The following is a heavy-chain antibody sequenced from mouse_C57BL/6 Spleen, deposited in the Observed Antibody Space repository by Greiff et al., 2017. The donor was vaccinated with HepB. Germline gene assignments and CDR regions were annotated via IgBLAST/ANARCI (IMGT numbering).Heavy chain of an antibody. Sequence: EVQLVESGGGLVKPGGSLKLSCAASGFTFSSYAMSWVRQTPEKRLEWVATISDGGSYTYYPDNVKGRFTISRDNAKNKLYLQMSHLKSEDTAMYYCARDREGYDGFDYWGQGTTLTVSS. CDR1: GFTFSSYA. CDR3: ARDREGYDGFDY. J-gene: IGHJ2*01. D-gene: IGHD3-2*02. CDR2: ISDGGSYT. V-gene: IGHV5-4*01.